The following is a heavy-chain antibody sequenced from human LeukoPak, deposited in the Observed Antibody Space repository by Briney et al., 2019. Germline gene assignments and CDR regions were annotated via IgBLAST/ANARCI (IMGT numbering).Heavy chain of an antibody. CDR2: INPSGGST. J-gene: IGHJ4*02. D-gene: IGHD1-26*01. Sequence: GASVKVSCKASGYTFTSYYMHWVRQAPGQGLEWMGIINPSGGSTSYAQKFQGRVTITRDTSASTAYMELSSLRSEDMAVYYCARARWELPHFDYWGQETLVTVSS. V-gene: IGHV1-46*01. CDR3: ARARWELPHFDY. CDR1: GYTFTSYY.